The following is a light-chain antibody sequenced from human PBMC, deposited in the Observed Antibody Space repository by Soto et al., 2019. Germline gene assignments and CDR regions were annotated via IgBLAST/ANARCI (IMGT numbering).Light chain of an antibody. CDR3: ASWDDSLSGYV. Sequence: QSALTQPPSASETPGQRVTISCSGSSSSIGSNYVYWYQQLPGTAPKLLIYKNNQRPSGVPDRFSGSKSGTSASLAISGLRSEDEADYHCASWDDSLSGYVFGTGTKVTVL. CDR2: KNN. J-gene: IGLJ1*01. CDR1: SSSIGSNY. V-gene: IGLV1-47*01.